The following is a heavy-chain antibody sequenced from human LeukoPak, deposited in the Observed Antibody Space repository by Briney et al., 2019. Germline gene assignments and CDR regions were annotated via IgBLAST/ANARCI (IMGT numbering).Heavy chain of an antibody. CDR2: IIPIFGTA. J-gene: IGHJ4*02. Sequence: SVKVSCKASGYTFTSYAISWVRQAPGQGLEWMGGIIPIFGTANYAQKFQGRVTITADESTSTAYMELSSLRSEDTAVYYCARSGYGGNSGDYFDYWGQGTLVTVSS. D-gene: IGHD4-23*01. CDR1: GYTFTSYA. CDR3: ARSGYGGNSGDYFDY. V-gene: IGHV1-69*13.